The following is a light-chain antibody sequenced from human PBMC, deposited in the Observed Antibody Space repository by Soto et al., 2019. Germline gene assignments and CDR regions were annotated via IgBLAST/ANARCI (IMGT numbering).Light chain of an antibody. J-gene: IGLJ3*02. CDR3: QVWDDSRDQQV. CDR1: NIVGYN. CDR2: DDD. V-gene: IGLV3-21*02. Sequence: SYELTQPPSVSVAPGRAARVTCGGSNIVGYNVQWYQQKPGQAPVLVVYDDDVRPSGIPERFSGSNSGNTATLTISRVEAGDEADYYCQVWDDSRDQQVFGGGTQLTVL.